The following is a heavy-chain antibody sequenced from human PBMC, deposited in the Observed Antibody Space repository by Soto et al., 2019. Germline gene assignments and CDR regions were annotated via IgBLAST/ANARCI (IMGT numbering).Heavy chain of an antibody. V-gene: IGHV3-23*01. CDR1: GFTFSSYA. CDR3: AKDSIGYSSSWSDY. Sequence: GGSLRLSCASSGFTFSSYAMSWVRQAPGKGLEWVSAISGSGGSTYYADSVKGRFTISRDNSKNTLYLQMNSLRAEDTAVYYCAKDSIGYSSSWSDYWGQGTLVTVSS. J-gene: IGHJ4*02. D-gene: IGHD6-13*01. CDR2: ISGSGGST.